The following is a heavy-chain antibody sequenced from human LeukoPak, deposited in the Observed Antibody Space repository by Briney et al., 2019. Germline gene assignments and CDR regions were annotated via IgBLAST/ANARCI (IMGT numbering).Heavy chain of an antibody. CDR2: ISGSGGST. D-gene: IGHD3-22*01. V-gene: IGHV3-23*01. CDR1: GFPFSSYA. CDR3: AKGDSMIVEVDFDY. Sequence: GGSLRLSCAASGFPFSSYAMSWVRQAPGRGLEWVSAISGSGGSTYYADSVKGRFTISRDNSKDTLYLQMNSLRAEDTAVYYCAKGDSMIVEVDFDYWGQGTLVTVSS. J-gene: IGHJ4*02.